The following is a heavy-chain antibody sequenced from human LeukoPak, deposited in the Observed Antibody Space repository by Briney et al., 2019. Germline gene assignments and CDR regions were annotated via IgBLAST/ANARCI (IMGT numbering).Heavy chain of an antibody. CDR1: GFTFIEYG. Sequence: GRSLTLSCAVSGFTFIEYGMHWVRQARGKGLEWVANIKQDGSDIYHVDSVKGRFTISRDNAKNSLYLQMSSLRAEDTAVYYCTRGGRLHPQSPYWGQGTLVTVSS. CDR3: TRGGRLHPQSPY. CDR2: IKQDGSDI. V-gene: IGHV3-7*01. J-gene: IGHJ4*02. D-gene: IGHD3-16*01.